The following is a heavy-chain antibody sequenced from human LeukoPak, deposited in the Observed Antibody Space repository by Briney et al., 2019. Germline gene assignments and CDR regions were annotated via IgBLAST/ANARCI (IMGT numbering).Heavy chain of an antibody. CDR3: ARVYCRSTSCYRYDY. Sequence: ASVKVSCKASGYSFTSFSIIWLRQAPGQGLEGMGWISPYSGNTNYTQKLQGRVTLTTDTSTSTAYMELRSLRSDDTAVYYCARVYCRSTSCYRYDYWGQGTLVTVSS. CDR2: ISPYSGNT. D-gene: IGHD2-2*01. J-gene: IGHJ4*02. CDR1: GYSFTSFS. V-gene: IGHV1-18*01.